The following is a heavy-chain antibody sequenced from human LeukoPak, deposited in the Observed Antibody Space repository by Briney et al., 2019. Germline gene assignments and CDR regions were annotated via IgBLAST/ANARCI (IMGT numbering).Heavy chain of an antibody. CDR2: INPNSGGT. Sequence: GASVKVSCKVSGYTLTELSMHWVRQAPGQGLEWMGRINPNSGGTNYAQKFQGRVTMTRDTSISTAYMELSRLRSDDTAVYYCARERAAAGIFARRPYGMDVWGQGTTVTVSS. CDR3: ARERAAAGIFARRPYGMDV. CDR1: GYTLTELS. V-gene: IGHV1-2*06. D-gene: IGHD6-13*01. J-gene: IGHJ6*02.